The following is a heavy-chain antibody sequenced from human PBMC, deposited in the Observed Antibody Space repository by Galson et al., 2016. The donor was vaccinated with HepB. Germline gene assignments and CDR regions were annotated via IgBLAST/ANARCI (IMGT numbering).Heavy chain of an antibody. J-gene: IGHJ3*02. Sequence: SLRLSCAASGFSFSTYTMNWVRQAPGKGLEWISYISSSSAYVDYADSVKGRFTISRENAKNSLYLQMNSLRAEDTAVYYCARDRSRFSSGYYTGARDVFAIWGQGTVGTVSS. CDR1: GFSFSTYT. D-gene: IGHD3-3*01. V-gene: IGHV3-21*01. CDR2: ISSSSAYV. CDR3: ARDRSRFSSGYYTGARDVFAI.